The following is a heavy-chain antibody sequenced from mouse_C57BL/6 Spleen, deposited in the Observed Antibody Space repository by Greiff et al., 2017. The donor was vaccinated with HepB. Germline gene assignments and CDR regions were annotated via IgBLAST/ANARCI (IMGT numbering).Heavy chain of an antibody. Sequence: EVQVVESGGGLVKPGGSLKLSCAASGFTFSDYGMHWVRQAPEKGLEWVAYISSGSSTIYYADTVKGRSTISRDNAKNTLFLQMTSLRSEDTAMDYCARRGRENAMDYWGQGTSVTVSS. V-gene: IGHV5-17*01. J-gene: IGHJ4*01. CDR3: ARRGRENAMDY. CDR1: GFTFSDYG. CDR2: ISSGSSTI.